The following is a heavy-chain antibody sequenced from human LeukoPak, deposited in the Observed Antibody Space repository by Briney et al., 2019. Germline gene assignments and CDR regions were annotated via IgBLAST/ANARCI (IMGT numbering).Heavy chain of an antibody. J-gene: IGHJ4*02. D-gene: IGHD3-22*01. CDR2: ISPYNGNT. CDR3: ARDAFYDSSGYCNFDY. Sequence: ASVKVSCKASGYTFTSYGISWVRQAPGQGLEWMGWISPYNGNTNYAQKLQGRVTMTTDTSTSTAYMELRSLRSDDTAVYYCARDAFYDSSGYCNFDYWGQGTLVTVSS. V-gene: IGHV1-18*01. CDR1: GYTFTSYG.